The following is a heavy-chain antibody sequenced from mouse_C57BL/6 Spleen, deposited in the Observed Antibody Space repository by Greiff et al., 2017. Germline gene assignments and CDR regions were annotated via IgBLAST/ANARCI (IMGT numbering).Heavy chain of an antibody. Sequence: DVKLVESGGGLVKPGGSLKLSCAASGFTFSDYGMHWVRQAPEKGLEWVAYISSGSSTIYYADTVKGRFTISRDNAKNTLFLQMTSLRSEDTAMYYCARLSGSSPYYAMDYWGQGTSVTVSS. V-gene: IGHV5-17*01. CDR1: GFTFSDYG. D-gene: IGHD1-1*01. CDR3: ARLSGSSPYYAMDY. CDR2: ISSGSSTI. J-gene: IGHJ4*01.